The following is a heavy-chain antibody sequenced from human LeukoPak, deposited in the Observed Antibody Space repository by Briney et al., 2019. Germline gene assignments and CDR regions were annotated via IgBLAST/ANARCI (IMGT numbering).Heavy chain of an antibody. CDR3: AREGVVPAAISAWFDP. D-gene: IGHD2-2*02. CDR2: ISSSSSYI. J-gene: IGHJ5*02. CDR1: GFTFSSYS. V-gene: IGHV3-21*01. Sequence: GGSLRLSCAASGFTFSSYSMNWVRQAPGKGLEWVSSISSSSSYIYYADSVKGRFTISRDSAKNSLYLQMNSLRAEDTAVYYCAREGVVPAAISAWFDPWGQGTLVTVSS.